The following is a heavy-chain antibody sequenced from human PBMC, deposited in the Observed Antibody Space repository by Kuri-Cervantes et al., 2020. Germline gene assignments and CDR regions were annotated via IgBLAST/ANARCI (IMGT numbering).Heavy chain of an antibody. CDR2: IYYSGST. J-gene: IGHJ4*02. Sequence: SETLSLTCTVSGGSISSYYWSWIRQPPGKGLEWIGYIYYSGSTNYNPSLKSRVTISVDTSKNQFSLKLSSVTAADTAVYYCASSRLGGDYYGSGPHYFDYWGQGTLVTVSS. CDR1: GGSISSYY. CDR3: ASSRLGGDYYGSGPHYFDY. D-gene: IGHD3-10*01. V-gene: IGHV4-59*08.